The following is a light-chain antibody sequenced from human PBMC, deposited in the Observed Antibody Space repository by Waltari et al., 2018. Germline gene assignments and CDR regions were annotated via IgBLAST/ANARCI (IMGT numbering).Light chain of an antibody. CDR1: QSLLHSNGYNY. CDR3: MQALQTWT. V-gene: IGKV2-28*01. CDR2: LGS. Sequence: DIVMTQSPLSLPVTPGEPASISCRSSQSLLHSNGYNYLDWYLQKPGQSPQLLIYLGSNRASGVPDRVSGSGSGTDFTLKISRVEAKDVGVYYCMQALQTWTFGQGTKVEIK. J-gene: IGKJ1*01.